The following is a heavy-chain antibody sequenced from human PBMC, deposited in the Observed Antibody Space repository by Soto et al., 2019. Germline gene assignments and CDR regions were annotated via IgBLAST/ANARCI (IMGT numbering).Heavy chain of an antibody. V-gene: IGHV1-69*12. CDR3: ARGSVDVTMIVVVMPSGYFDL. D-gene: IGHD3-22*01. CDR2: IIPIFGTA. J-gene: IGHJ2*01. Sequence: QVQLVQSGAEVKKPGSSVKVSCKASGGTFSSYAISWVRQAPGQGLEWMGGIIPIFGTANYAQKFQGRVTITADESTSTAYMEVSSLRSEDTAVYYCARGSVDVTMIVVVMPSGYFDLWGRGTLVTVSS. CDR1: GGTFSSYA.